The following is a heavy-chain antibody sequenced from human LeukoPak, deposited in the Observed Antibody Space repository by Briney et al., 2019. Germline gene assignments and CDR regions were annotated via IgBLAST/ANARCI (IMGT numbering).Heavy chain of an antibody. J-gene: IGHJ4*02. CDR1: GYTFTSYY. Sequence: ASVKVSCKASGYTFTSYYMHWVRQAPGQGLEWMGIINPSGGSTNYAQKFQGRVTMTRDMSTSTVYMELSSLRSEDTAVYYCARGIAARPFDYWGQGTLVTVSS. CDR3: ARGIAARPFDY. D-gene: IGHD6-6*01. V-gene: IGHV1-46*01. CDR2: INPSGGST.